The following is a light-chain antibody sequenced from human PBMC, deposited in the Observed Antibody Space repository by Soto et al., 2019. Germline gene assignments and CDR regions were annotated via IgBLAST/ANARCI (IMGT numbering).Light chain of an antibody. Sequence: DIQLTQSPSFLSASIGDRVTITCRASQGISSYLAWYQQKPGKAPKLLISAASTLQGGVPSRFSGSGSGTEFTLTISSLQPEDFATYYCQQFNSYPLTFGGGTKVEIK. V-gene: IGKV1-9*01. J-gene: IGKJ4*01. CDR2: AAS. CDR3: QQFNSYPLT. CDR1: QGISSY.